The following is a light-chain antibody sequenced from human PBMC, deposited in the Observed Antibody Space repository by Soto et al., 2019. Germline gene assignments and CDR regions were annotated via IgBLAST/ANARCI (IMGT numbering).Light chain of an antibody. J-gene: IGKJ4*01. CDR1: QRVSGS. Sequence: EIVLTQSPAILSLSPGEKATLSCRASQRVSGSLGWYQQKPGQAPRLIIYDASVRATGIPARFSGSGSGTDFTLTISSLEPEEFAVYYCQEGTYWPSFGGGTKVEIK. CDR2: DAS. CDR3: QEGTYWPS. V-gene: IGKV3-11*01.